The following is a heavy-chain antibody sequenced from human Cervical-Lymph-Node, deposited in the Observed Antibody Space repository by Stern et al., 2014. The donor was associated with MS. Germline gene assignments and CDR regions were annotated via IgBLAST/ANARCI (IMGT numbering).Heavy chain of an antibody. D-gene: IGHD6-6*01. V-gene: IGHV4-30-2*01. Sequence: VQLVESGSGLVKPSQTLSLTCAVSGDSISSGGYSWSWIRQPPGKGLEWIGYMYHSGRSSYNPSLKSRVTISVARSKNQFPLRLSSVTAADTAVYYCARGLYSSSSVWAYWGQGTLVTVSS. CDR3: ARGLYSSSSVWAY. CDR1: GDSISSGGYS. CDR2: MYHSGRS. J-gene: IGHJ4*02.